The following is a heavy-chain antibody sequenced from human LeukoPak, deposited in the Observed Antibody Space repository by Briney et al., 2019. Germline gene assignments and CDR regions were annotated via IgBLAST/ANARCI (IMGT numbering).Heavy chain of an antibody. V-gene: IGHV3-30*02. CDR1: GFTFSSYG. CDR2: IRYDGSNK. CDR3: ARGTYGSSSGTFDY. J-gene: IGHJ4*02. Sequence: GGSLRLSCAASGFTFSSYGMHWVRQAPGKGLEWVAFIRYDGSNKYYADSVKGRFTISRDNSKNTLYLQMNSLRAEDTAVYYCARGTYGSSSGTFDYWGQGTLVTVS. D-gene: IGHD6-6*01.